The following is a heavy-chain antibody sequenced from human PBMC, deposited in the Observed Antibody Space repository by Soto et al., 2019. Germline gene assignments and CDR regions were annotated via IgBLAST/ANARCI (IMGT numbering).Heavy chain of an antibody. Sequence: ASVKVSGKASGGTFSSYAISWVRQAPGQGLEGMGGIIPIFGTANYAQKFQGRVTITADESTSTAYMELSSLRSEDTAVYYCARDQRDSSSWYKEDYYGMDAWGQGTTVTVSS. CDR2: IIPIFGTA. V-gene: IGHV1-69*13. CDR1: GGTFSSYA. J-gene: IGHJ6*02. D-gene: IGHD6-13*01. CDR3: ARDQRDSSSWYKEDYYGMDA.